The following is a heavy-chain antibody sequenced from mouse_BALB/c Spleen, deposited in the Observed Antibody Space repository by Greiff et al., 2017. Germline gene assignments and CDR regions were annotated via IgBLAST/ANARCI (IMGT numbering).Heavy chain of an antibody. Sequence: VKLVESGAELARPGASVKLSCKASGYTFTSYWMQWVKQRPGQGLEWIGAIYPGDGDTRYTQKFKGKATLTADKSSSTAYMQLSSLASEDSAVYYCARERGVYCNYDAYWGQGTLVTVSA. V-gene: IGHV1-87*01. D-gene: IGHD2-1*01. J-gene: IGHJ3*01. CDR3: ARERGVYCNYDAY. CDR1: GYTFTSYW. CDR2: IYPGDGDT.